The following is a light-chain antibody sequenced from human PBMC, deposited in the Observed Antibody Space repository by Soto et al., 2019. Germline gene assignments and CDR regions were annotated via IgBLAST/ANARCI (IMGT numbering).Light chain of an antibody. V-gene: IGKV1-6*01. CDR2: AAS. CDR3: LLDYAYFWA. Sequence: AIQLTQSPSSLSASVGDRVTITCRASQGIRSALGWYQQKPGKVPKLLIYAASTLQSGVPSRFSGSAFGTDFTLTINSLQPEYVATYYCLLDYAYFWAFGQGTKVEVK. CDR1: QGIRSA. J-gene: IGKJ1*01.